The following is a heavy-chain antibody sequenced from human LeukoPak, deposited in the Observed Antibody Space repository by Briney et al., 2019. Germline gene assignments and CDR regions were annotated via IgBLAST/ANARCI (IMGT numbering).Heavy chain of an antibody. Sequence: ASVKVSCKASGYTFTSYDINWVRQATGQGLEWMGWMNPNSGNTGYAQKFQGRASMTRDTSISTAYMELSSLRSEDTAVYYCARGPVDAVFGVSTEDWGQGTTVTVSS. CDR3: ARGPVDAVFGVSTED. V-gene: IGHV1-8*01. CDR2: MNPNSGNT. J-gene: IGHJ6*02. CDR1: GYTFTSYD. D-gene: IGHD3-10*02.